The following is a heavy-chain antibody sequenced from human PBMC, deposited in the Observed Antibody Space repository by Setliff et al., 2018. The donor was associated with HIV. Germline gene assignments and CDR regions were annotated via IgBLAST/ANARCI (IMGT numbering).Heavy chain of an antibody. Sequence: PSETLSLTCSVSGGSISSDYWSWIRQPAGKGLEWIGRIYGSGSTNYNPSLKSRATMSLDTSKNQFSLKLNSVTAADTAMYYCARDPTTGVDYWGQGTLVTVSS. J-gene: IGHJ4*02. CDR3: ARDPTTGVDY. CDR2: IYGSGST. CDR1: GGSISSDY. D-gene: IGHD4-4*01. V-gene: IGHV4-4*07.